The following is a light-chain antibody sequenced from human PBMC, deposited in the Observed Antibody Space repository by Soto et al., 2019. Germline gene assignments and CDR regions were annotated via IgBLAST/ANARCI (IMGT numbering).Light chain of an antibody. CDR3: AAWDDSLSAPV. V-gene: IGLV1-47*01. CDR1: SSNVGSNY. CDR2: RNN. Sequence: QSVLTQPPSASGTPGQRVTISCSGSSSNVGSNYVYWYQQLPGTAPKLLIYRNNQRPSGVPDRFSGSKSGTSASLAISGLPSDDEADYYCAAWDDSLSAPVFGGGTQLTVL. J-gene: IGLJ7*01.